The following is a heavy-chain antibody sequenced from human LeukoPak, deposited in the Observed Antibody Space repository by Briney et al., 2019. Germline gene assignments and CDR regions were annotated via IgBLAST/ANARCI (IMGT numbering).Heavy chain of an antibody. CDR2: ISSSGSTI. J-gene: IGHJ3*02. CDR1: GFTFSSYA. V-gene: IGHV3-48*04. D-gene: IGHD1-1*01. CDR3: ARDGVRPNDAFDI. Sequence: GGSLRLSCAASGFTFSSYAMSWVRQAPGKGLEWVSYISSSGSTIYYADSVKGRFTISRDNAKNSLYLQMNSLRAEDTAVYYCARDGVRPNDAFDIWGQGTMVTVSS.